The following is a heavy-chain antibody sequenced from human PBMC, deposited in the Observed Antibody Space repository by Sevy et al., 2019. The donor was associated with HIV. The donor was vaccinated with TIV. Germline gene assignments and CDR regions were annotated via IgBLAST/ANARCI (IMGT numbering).Heavy chain of an antibody. Sequence: SETLSLTCAVYGGSFSGYYWSWIRRHPPGGVEGLGQIIHSGSSNYNHSLHSRLTISVDTSKNQFSLKLSAVTAADTAGYCCARGEGALEAEFDPWGQGTLVTVSS. CDR3: ARGEGALEAEFDP. CDR1: GGSFSGYY. CDR2: IIHSGSS. D-gene: IGHD2-15*01. J-gene: IGHJ5*02. V-gene: IGHV4-34*01.